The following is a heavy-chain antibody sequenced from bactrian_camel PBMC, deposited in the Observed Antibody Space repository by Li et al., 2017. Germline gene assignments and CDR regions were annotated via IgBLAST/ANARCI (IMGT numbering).Heavy chain of an antibody. V-gene: IGHV3S40*01. CDR1: GYTVGSHC. CDR2: INSRASSI. CDR3: AADGTYGGSWLGYNY. Sequence: VQLAESGGGLVQPGGSLRLSCAGSGYTVGSHCMGWFRQAPGKGLEWVSGINSRASSIYYADSVKGRFTISRDNAKNTLYLQMNSLKPEDTAVYYCAADGTYGGSWLGYNYLGQGTQVTV. J-gene: IGHJ4*01. D-gene: IGHD6*01.